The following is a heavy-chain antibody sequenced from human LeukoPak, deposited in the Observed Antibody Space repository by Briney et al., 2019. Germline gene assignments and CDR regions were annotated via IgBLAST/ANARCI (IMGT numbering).Heavy chain of an antibody. Sequence: GGSLRLSFAASGFTFSSYGMHWVRQAPGKGLEWVAVIWYDGSNKYYADSVKGRFTISRDNSKNTLYLQMNSLRAEDTAVYYCARGRIAVAGIFDYWGQGTLVTVSS. D-gene: IGHD6-19*01. CDR3: ARGRIAVAGIFDY. CDR1: GFTFSSYG. V-gene: IGHV3-33*01. CDR2: IWYDGSNK. J-gene: IGHJ4*02.